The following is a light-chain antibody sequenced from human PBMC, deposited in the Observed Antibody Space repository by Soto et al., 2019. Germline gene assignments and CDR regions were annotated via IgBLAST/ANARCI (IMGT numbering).Light chain of an antibody. J-gene: IGKJ3*01. CDR2: GAS. CDR3: QQYGSSPLFT. Sequence: EIVLTQSPGTLSLSPGERATLSCRASQSVSSSYLAWYQQKPGQAPRLLIYGASSRATGIPPRFSGSGSGTDFTLTISRLEPEDFAVYYCQQYGSSPLFTFGPGTKVDIK. CDR1: QSVSSSY. V-gene: IGKV3-20*01.